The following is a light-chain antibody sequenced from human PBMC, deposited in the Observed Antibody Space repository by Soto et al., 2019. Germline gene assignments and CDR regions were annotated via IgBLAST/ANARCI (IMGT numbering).Light chain of an antibody. CDR1: QSINRW. J-gene: IGKJ2*01. V-gene: IGKV1-5*03. Sequence: IQMTQSPSILSASVGDRVTITCRASQSINRWLAWYQQRPGKAPKLLIYEATSLESGVPSRLSGSGSGTEFSLTFSTLQPNDFATYYCKQNSSYYTLGQGTKGDIK. CDR3: KQNSSYYT. CDR2: EAT.